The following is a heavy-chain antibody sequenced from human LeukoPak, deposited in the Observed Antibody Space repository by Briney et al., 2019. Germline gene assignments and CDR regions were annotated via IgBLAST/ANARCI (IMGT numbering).Heavy chain of an antibody. V-gene: IGHV1-69*06. CDR3: ARDTSDYYYYYYMDV. J-gene: IGHJ6*03. D-gene: IGHD2-2*01. Sequence: GASVKVSCKASGGTFSSYAISWVRQAPGQGLEWMGGIIPIFGTANYAQKFQGRVTITADKSTSTAYMELSSLRSEDTAVYYCARDTSDYYYYYYMDVWGKGTTVTVSS. CDR2: IIPIFGTA. CDR1: GGTFSSYA.